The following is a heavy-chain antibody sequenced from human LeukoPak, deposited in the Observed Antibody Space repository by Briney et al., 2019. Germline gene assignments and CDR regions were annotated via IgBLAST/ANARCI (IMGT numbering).Heavy chain of an antibody. J-gene: IGHJ4*02. Sequence: SETLSLTCTVSGGSISSYYWSWVRQPPGKGLEWIVYIYNSGITNYNPSLKSRVTISVDTSKNQFFLKVSSVTAADTALYFCASVLSGSYYDYWGQGAQVTVSS. V-gene: IGHV4-59*01. CDR3: ASVLSGSYYDY. D-gene: IGHD1-26*01. CDR2: IYNSGIT. CDR1: GGSISSYY.